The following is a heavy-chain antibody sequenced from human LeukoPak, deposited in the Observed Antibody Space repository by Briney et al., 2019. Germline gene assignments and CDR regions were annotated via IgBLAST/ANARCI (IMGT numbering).Heavy chain of an antibody. V-gene: IGHV4-59*12. D-gene: IGHD6-13*01. CDR1: GGSISIYY. CDR3: ARGGKPGYSSSWYWFDP. J-gene: IGHJ5*02. Sequence: PSETLSLTCTVSGGSISIYYWSWIRQPPGKGLEWIGYIYHSGSTYYNPSLKSRVTISVDRSKNQFSLKLSSVTAADTAVYYCARGGKPGYSSSWYWFDPWGQGTLVTVSS. CDR2: IYHSGST.